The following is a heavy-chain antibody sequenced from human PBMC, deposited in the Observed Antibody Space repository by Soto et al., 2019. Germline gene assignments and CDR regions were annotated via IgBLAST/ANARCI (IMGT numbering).Heavy chain of an antibody. CDR3: ARDNDRLQLGGNYYYRLDV. V-gene: IGHV1-69*12. Sequence: QVQLVQSGAEMKEPGSSVKVSCKTSGGTFSSSAISWLRQAPGQGLEWMGGIIPLFRTPDYAQKFQGRVTIAADESTSTAYMELRSLRSEDTAVYYCARDNDRLQLGGNYYYRLDVWGQGTTITVSS. J-gene: IGHJ6*02. D-gene: IGHD4-4*01. CDR1: GGTFSSSA. CDR2: IIPLFRTP.